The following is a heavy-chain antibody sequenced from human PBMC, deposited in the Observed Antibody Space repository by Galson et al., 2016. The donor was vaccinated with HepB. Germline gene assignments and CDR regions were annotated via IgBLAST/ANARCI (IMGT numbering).Heavy chain of an antibody. CDR3: SRGPRNYTSGWTFDH. CDR1: GDSVSSKSAS. CDR2: AYFRSKWYH. J-gene: IGHJ4*02. D-gene: IGHD6-19*01. V-gene: IGHV6-1*01. Sequence: CAISGDSVSSKSASWIWIRQSPSRGLEWLGRAYFRSKWYHDYAPSVKSRITITPDPSRNQFSLQLDSVTPEDTAIYYCSRGPRNYTSGWTFDHWGQGTLVTVAA.